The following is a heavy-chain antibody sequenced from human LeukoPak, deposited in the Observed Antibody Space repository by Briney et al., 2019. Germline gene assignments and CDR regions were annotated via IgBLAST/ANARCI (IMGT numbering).Heavy chain of an antibody. V-gene: IGHV3-66*01. D-gene: IGHD6-13*01. CDR2: VYSGGET. J-gene: IGHJ3*02. CDR3: AREIGGSSSPGDDAFDI. CDR1: GFTFSNYW. Sequence: PGESLKLSCAASGFTFSNYWMSWVRQAPGKGLEWVSVVYSGGETYYAESVKGRFTVSRDNSKNTVYLQMNSLRAEDTAVYYCAREIGGSSSPGDDAFDIWGQGTMVTVSS.